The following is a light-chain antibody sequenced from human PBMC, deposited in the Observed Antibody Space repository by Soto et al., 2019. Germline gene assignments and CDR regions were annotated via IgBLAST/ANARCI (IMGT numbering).Light chain of an antibody. CDR3: AAWADSLNGVV. CDR1: TSNIGSNT. V-gene: IGLV1-44*01. CDR2: SNN. J-gene: IGLJ2*01. Sequence: QSVLTQPPSASGTPGQRVTISCSGSTSNIGSNTANWYQQLPGTAPKLLIYSNNQRPSGVPDRFSGSKSGTSASLAISGLQSEDEAVYYCAAWADSLNGVVFGGGTKLTVL.